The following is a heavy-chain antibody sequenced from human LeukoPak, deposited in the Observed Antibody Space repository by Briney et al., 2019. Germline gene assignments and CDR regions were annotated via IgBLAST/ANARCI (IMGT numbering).Heavy chain of an antibody. CDR3: ANLGRGLLGYCSGGSCYGVFDH. Sequence: GGSLRLSCAASGFTFSSYGMSWVRQAPGKGLEWVSAIGGSGGSTYYADSVKGRFTISRDNSKNTLSLQMNSLRAEDTAVYYCANLGRGLLGYCSGGSCYGVFDHWGQGTLVTVSS. J-gene: IGHJ4*02. CDR2: IGGSGGST. D-gene: IGHD2-15*01. CDR1: GFTFSSYG. V-gene: IGHV3-23*01.